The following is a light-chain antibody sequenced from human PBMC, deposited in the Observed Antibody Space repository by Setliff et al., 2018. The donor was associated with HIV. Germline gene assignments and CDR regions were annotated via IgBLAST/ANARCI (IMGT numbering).Light chain of an antibody. J-gene: IGLJ1*01. CDR1: NSNVGTYNF. CDR2: AVT. Sequence: QSALTQPASVSGSPGQSITISCTGNNSNVGTYNFVSWYRQYPGKAPELTIFAVTKRASGISKRFSGSKSGNAASLTISGLQADDEADYYCCSYAGSRTFYVFGTGTKVTVL. CDR3: CSYAGSRTFYV. V-gene: IGLV2-23*02.